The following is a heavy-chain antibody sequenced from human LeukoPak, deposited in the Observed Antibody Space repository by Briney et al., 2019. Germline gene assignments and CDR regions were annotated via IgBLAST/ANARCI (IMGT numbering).Heavy chain of an antibody. CDR3: ARDSRPPYAHLDY. J-gene: IGHJ4*02. D-gene: IGHD3-16*01. V-gene: IGHV1-2*02. CDR2: INPNSGGT. Sequence: ASVKVSCKASGYTFTGYYMHWVRQAPGQGLEWMGWINPNSGGTNYAQKVQGRVTMTRDTSISTACMELSRLRSEDTAVYYCARDSRPPYAHLDYWGQGTLVTVSS. CDR1: GYTFTGYY.